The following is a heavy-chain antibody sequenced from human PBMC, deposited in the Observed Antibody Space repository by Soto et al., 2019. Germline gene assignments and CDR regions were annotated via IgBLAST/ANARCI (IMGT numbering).Heavy chain of an antibody. Sequence: SVKVSCKASGGTFSSYAISWVRQAPGQGLEWMGGIIPIFGTANYAQKFQGRVRITADESTSTAYMELSSLRSEDTAVYYCARDPSNYVGDYYYYGMDVWGQGTTVTVSS. J-gene: IGHJ6*02. CDR2: IIPIFGTA. CDR1: GGTFSSYA. CDR3: ARDPSNYVGDYYYYGMDV. D-gene: IGHD4-4*01. V-gene: IGHV1-69*13.